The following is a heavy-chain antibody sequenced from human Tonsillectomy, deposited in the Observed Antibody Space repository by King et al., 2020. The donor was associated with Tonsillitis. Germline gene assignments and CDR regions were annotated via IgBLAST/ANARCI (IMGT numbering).Heavy chain of an antibody. V-gene: IGHV3-9*01. CDR3: AREGG. Sequence: VQLVESGGGLVQPGRSLRLSCAASGFTFRDYAMHWVRHAPAKGLEWVSVISWNSGFIGYAYSLKGRFTISRDNAKNSLYLQMNSLRPEDTAFYYCAREGGWGQGTLVTVSS. J-gene: IGHJ4*02. CDR1: GFTFRDYA. CDR2: ISWNSGFI.